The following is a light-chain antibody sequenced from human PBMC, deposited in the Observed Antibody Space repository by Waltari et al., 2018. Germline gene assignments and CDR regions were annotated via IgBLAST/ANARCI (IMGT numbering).Light chain of an antibody. CDR3: SSYTSSSALVV. Sequence: QSALCQPASAPGSPGQSITISSPGTSSLVGGYKYVFRYQPHPSKAHTPMIFDVKTRPSGVSNRVSCSNSVNTASLTITGLQAEDEADYYCSSYTSSSALVVFGGGTKLTVL. CDR1: SSLVGGYKY. J-gene: IGLJ2*01. CDR2: DVK. V-gene: IGLV2-14*03.